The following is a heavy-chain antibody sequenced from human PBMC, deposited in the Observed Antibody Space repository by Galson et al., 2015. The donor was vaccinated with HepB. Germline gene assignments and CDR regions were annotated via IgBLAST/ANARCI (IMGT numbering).Heavy chain of an antibody. Sequence: SVKVSCKASGYTFANYGIVWVRQAPGQGLEWMGWIGTSVGNTIYPQKLQGRVTITADKSTSTAYMELSSLRHEDTAVYYCSRAGPYYFDSSGYFDYWGQGTLVTVSS. J-gene: IGHJ4*02. CDR1: GYTFANYG. CDR2: IGTSVGNT. V-gene: IGHV1-18*01. CDR3: SRAGPYYFDSSGYFDY. D-gene: IGHD3-22*01.